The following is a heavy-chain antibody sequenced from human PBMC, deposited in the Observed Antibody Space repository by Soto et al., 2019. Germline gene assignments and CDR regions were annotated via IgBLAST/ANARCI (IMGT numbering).Heavy chain of an antibody. CDR3: ARHQDSSGDPGWLSFYYYYGMDV. V-gene: IGHV4-39*01. Sequence: PSETLSLTCTVSGGSISRSSYYWGWIRQPPGKGLEWIGSIYYSGSTYYNPSLKSRVTISVDTSKNQFSLKLSSVTAADTAVYYCARHQDSSGDPGWLSFYYYYGMDVWGQGTTVTVSS. J-gene: IGHJ6*02. CDR1: GGSISRSSYY. D-gene: IGHD6-19*01. CDR2: IYYSGST.